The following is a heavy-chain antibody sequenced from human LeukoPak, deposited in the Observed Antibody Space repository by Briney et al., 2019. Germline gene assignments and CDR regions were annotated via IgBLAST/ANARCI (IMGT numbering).Heavy chain of an antibody. D-gene: IGHD6-19*01. J-gene: IGHJ6*03. CDR2: INHSGST. Sequence: PSETLSLTCAVYGGSFSGYYWSWIRQPPGKGLEWIGEINHSGSTNYNPSLKSRVTISVDTSKNQFSLKLSSVTAADTAVYYCARGVRQWLAGYYYYMDVWGKGTTVTVSS. CDR3: ARGVRQWLAGYYYYMDV. CDR1: GGSFSGYY. V-gene: IGHV4-34*01.